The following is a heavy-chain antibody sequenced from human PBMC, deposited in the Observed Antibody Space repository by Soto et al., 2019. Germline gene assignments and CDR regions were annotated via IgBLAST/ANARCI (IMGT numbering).Heavy chain of an antibody. CDR1: GYTFTSYY. D-gene: IGHD2-8*01. CDR2: INPSGGST. J-gene: IGHJ4*02. Sequence: VASVKVSCKASGYTFTSYYMHWVRQAPGQGLEWMGIINPSGGSTSYAQKFQGRVTMTRDTSTSTVYMELSSLRSEDTAVYYCATFATDIVLMVYANYWGQGTLVTVSS. V-gene: IGHV1-46*01. CDR3: ATFATDIVLMVYANY.